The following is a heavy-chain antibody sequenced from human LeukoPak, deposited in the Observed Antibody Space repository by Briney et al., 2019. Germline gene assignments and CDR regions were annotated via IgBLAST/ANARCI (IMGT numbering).Heavy chain of an antibody. CDR3: ARVPMTYYYDSSGYLPDY. CDR2: MNPNSGNT. Sequence: ASVKVSCKASGYTFTSYDINRVRQATGQGLEWMGWMNPNSGNTGYAQKFQGRVTMTRNTSISTAYMELSSLRSEDTAVYYCARVPMTYYYDSSGYLPDYWGQGTLVTVSP. J-gene: IGHJ4*02. CDR1: GYTFTSYD. D-gene: IGHD3-22*01. V-gene: IGHV1-8*01.